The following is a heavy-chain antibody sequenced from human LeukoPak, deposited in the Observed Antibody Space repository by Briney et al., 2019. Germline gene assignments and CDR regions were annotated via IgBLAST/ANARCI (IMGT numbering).Heavy chain of an antibody. J-gene: IGHJ5*02. CDR2: IYTSGST. CDR1: GGSISSYY. Sequence: LETLSLTCTVSGGSISSYYWSWIRQPAGKGLEWIGRIYTSGSTNYNPSLKSRVTMSVDTSKNQFSLKLSSVTAADTAVYYCARLVWFGELFGWFDPWGQGTLVTVSS. CDR3: ARLVWFGELFGWFDP. V-gene: IGHV4-4*07. D-gene: IGHD3-10*01.